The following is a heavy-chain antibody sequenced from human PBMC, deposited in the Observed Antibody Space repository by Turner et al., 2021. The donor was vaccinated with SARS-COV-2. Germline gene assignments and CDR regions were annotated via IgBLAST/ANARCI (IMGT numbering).Heavy chain of an antibody. CDR2: IYSGGST. Sequence: EVQLVESGGGLIQSGGSLILSCAASGFTVSSNYMSWVRQGPGKGLEWVSVIYSGGSTYYADSVKGRFTISRDNSKNTLYLQMNSLRAEDTAVYYCARGYSSGWYQSGAFDIWGQGTMVTVSS. V-gene: IGHV3-53*01. J-gene: IGHJ3*02. CDR1: GFTVSSNY. CDR3: ARGYSSGWYQSGAFDI. D-gene: IGHD6-19*01.